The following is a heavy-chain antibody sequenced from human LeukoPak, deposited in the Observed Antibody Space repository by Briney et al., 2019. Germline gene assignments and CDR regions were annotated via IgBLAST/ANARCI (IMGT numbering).Heavy chain of an antibody. D-gene: IGHD2-2*01. Sequence: ASVKVSCKASGYTFTSYGISWVRQAPGQGLEWMGWISAYNGNTNYAQKLQGRVTMTTDTSTSTAYMELGSLRSDDTAVYYCARLGYCSSTSCYEFDYWGQGTLVTVSS. V-gene: IGHV1-18*01. CDR3: ARLGYCSSTSCYEFDY. CDR2: ISAYNGNT. J-gene: IGHJ4*02. CDR1: GYTFTSYG.